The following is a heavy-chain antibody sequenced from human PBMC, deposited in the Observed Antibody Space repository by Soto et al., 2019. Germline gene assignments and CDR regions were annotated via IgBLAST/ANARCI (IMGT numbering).Heavy chain of an antibody. D-gene: IGHD3-3*01. V-gene: IGHV2-26*01. CDR2: IFSNDEK. J-gene: IGHJ4*02. Sequence: QVTLKESGPVLVKPTETLTLTCTVSGFSLSNARMGVSWIRQPPGKALEWLAHIFSNDEKSYSTSLKSRLTISKDTSKSQVVLTMTNMDPVDTATYYCARIADYDFWSGYWIHTTMGSFDYWGQGTLVTVSS. CDR3: ARIADYDFWSGYWIHTTMGSFDY. CDR1: GFSLSNARMG.